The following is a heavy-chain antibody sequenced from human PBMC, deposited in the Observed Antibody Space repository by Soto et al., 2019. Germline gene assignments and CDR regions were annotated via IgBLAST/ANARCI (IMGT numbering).Heavy chain of an antibody. Sequence: GGSLRLSCAASGFTFSNSGIHWVRQAPGKGLEWVALISYDGSNKYYADSVKGRFTISRDNSKNTLYLQMNSLRTEDTAVYYCARGPTWGEFDFLRQGTLVTVSA. CDR2: ISYDGSNK. CDR1: GFTFSNSG. V-gene: IGHV3-30*03. CDR3: ARGPTWGEFDF. J-gene: IGHJ4*02. D-gene: IGHD3-16*01.